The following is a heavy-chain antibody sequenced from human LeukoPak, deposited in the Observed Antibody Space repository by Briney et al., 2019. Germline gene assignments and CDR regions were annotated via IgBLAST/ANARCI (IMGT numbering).Heavy chain of an antibody. CDR3: ARALGAVARPEDAFDI. V-gene: IGHV1-8*03. J-gene: IGHJ3*02. D-gene: IGHD3-16*01. CDR2: MNPNSANT. Sequence: GASVKVSCKASGYTFTTYNINWVRQASGQGLEYMGWMNPNSANTGYAQKFQGRVTITRNTSISTAYMELSSLTSEDTAVYFCARALGAVARPEDAFDIWGQGTMVTVSS. CDR1: GYTFTTYN.